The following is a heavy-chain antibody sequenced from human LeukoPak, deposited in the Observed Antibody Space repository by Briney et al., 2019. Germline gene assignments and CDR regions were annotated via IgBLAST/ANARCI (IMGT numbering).Heavy chain of an antibody. CDR3: AIAKAVNYYYMDV. CDR2: INPNSGGT. Sequence: ASVKVSCQASGYTFTGYYMHWVRQAPGQGLEWMGWINPNSGGTNYAQKFQGRVTMTRDTSISTAYMELSRLRSDDTAVYYCAIAKAVNYYYMDVWGKGTTVTISS. D-gene: IGHD6-19*01. CDR1: GYTFTGYY. J-gene: IGHJ6*03. V-gene: IGHV1-2*02.